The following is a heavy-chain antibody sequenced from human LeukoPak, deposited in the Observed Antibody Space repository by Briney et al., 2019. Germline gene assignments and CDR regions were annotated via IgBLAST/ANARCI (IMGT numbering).Heavy chain of an antibody. J-gene: IGHJ3*02. CDR3: ASMGYYDSSGYSDDAFDI. D-gene: IGHD3-22*01. Sequence: PSETLSLTCTVSGGSISSGGYYWSWIRQPPGKGLEWIGYIYYSGSTNYNPSLKSRVTISVDTSKNQFSLKLSSVTAADTAVYYCASMGYYDSSGYSDDAFDIWGQGTMVTVSS. CDR1: GGSISSGGYY. V-gene: IGHV4-61*08. CDR2: IYYSGST.